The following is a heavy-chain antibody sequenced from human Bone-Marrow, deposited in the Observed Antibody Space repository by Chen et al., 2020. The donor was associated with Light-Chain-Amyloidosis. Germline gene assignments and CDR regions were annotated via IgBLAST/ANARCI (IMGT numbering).Heavy chain of an antibody. V-gene: IGHV5-51*01. CDR3: ARRRDGYNFDY. CDR2: IYLDDSDA. D-gene: IGHD5-12*01. CDR1: GYTFPNYW. J-gene: IGHJ4*02. Sequence: EVQLEQSGPEVKKPGESLKISCKGSGYTFPNYWIGWVRQMPGKGLEWMGVIYLDDSDARYRPAFEGQVTNSADKSITTAYLQGRSLKASDTAMYYCARRRDGYNFDYWGQGTLVTVSS.